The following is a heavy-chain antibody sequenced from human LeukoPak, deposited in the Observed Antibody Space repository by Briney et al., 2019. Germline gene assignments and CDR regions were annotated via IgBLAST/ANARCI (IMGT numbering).Heavy chain of an antibody. Sequence: GGSLRLSCVASGFTFGKYWMHWVRQAPGKELVCISRINNDGSTVYADSVAGRFTISRDNARDTLYLQMNSLRVEVTAVYYCARDYYGSIDLWGQGTLVTVSS. D-gene: IGHD3-10*01. V-gene: IGHV3-74*01. CDR2: INNDGST. J-gene: IGHJ1*01. CDR3: ARDYYGSIDL. CDR1: GFTFGKYW.